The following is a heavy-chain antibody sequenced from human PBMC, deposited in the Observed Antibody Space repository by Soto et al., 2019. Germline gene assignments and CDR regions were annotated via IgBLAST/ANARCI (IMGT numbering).Heavy chain of an antibody. D-gene: IGHD3-9*01. CDR1: GGTFSTYT. CDR3: TAGYTSLEI. CDR2: IIPLLDVA. J-gene: IGHJ4*03. Sequence: QVQLVQSGPEVKKPGSSVTVSCKTSGGTFSTYTVTWVLLAPGQGLEWMGRIIPLLDVATSAQKFQGRFSLTADTSTSTAYMELTSMTSEDAAVYDCTAGYTSLEIWGQGTRVTVSS. V-gene: IGHV1-69*02.